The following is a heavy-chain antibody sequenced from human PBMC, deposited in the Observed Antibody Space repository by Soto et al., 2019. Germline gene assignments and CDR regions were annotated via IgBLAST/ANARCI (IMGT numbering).Heavy chain of an antibody. CDR3: AKDSRLRYFDRLGAFDI. Sequence: HPGGSLRLSCAASGFTFSSYAMSWVRQAPGKGLEWVSAISGSGGSTYYADSVKGRFTISRDNSKNTLYLQMNSLRAEDTAVYYCAKDSRLRYFDRLGAFDIWGQGTMVTVSS. J-gene: IGHJ3*02. CDR2: ISGSGGST. V-gene: IGHV3-23*01. D-gene: IGHD3-9*01. CDR1: GFTFSSYA.